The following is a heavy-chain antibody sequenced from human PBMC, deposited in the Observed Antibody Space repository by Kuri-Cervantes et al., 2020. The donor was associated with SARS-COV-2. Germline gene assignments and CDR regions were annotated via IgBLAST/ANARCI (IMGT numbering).Heavy chain of an antibody. Sequence: GGSLRHPCAASGFTFSSYAISWARQAPGKGLEWVSAISGSGGSTYYAYSVKSRFTISRDDSKNTLYLQMNSLRAEDTAVYYCARDLVGIGELSWGFDYWGQGTLVTVSS. CDR1: GFTFSSYA. CDR3: ARDLVGIGELSWGFDY. J-gene: IGHJ4*02. CDR2: ISGSGGST. D-gene: IGHD3-10*01. V-gene: IGHV3-23*01.